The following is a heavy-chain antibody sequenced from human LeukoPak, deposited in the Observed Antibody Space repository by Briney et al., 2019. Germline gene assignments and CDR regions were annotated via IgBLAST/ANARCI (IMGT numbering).Heavy chain of an antibody. Sequence: PGRSLRLSCAASGFTFSSYGMHWVRQAPGKGLEWVAVISYDGSNKYYADSVKGRFTISRDNSKNTLYLQMNSLRAEDTAVYYCARGTTVTSDYWGQGTLVTVSS. CDR3: ARGTTVTSDY. V-gene: IGHV3-30*19. CDR2: ISYDGSNK. J-gene: IGHJ4*02. CDR1: GFTFSSYG. D-gene: IGHD4-17*01.